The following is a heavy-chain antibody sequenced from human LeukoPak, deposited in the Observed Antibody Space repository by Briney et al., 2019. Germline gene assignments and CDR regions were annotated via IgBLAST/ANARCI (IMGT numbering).Heavy chain of an antibody. D-gene: IGHD4-17*01. CDR1: GYTFTSYG. V-gene: IGHV1-18*01. CDR2: ISAYNGNT. Sequence: ASVKVSCKASGYTFTSYGISWVRQAPGQGLEWMGWISAYNGNTNYAQKLQGRVTMTTDTSTSTAYMELRSLRSDDTAVYYCARDKALRYGDCYFDYWGQGTLVTVSS. CDR3: ARDKALRYGDCYFDY. J-gene: IGHJ4*02.